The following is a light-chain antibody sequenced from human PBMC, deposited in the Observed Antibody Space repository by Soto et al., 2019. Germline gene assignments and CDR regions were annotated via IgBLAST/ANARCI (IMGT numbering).Light chain of an antibody. V-gene: IGKV1-27*01. Sequence: DIQMTQSPSSLSASLGDRVTITCRASQGISSYLAWYQQQLGKVPKLLISAASTLKSGVPSRFSGSGSGTDFTLTISSLQPEDVATYYCQKYSSVITFGQGTRLEIK. J-gene: IGKJ5*01. CDR3: QKYSSVIT. CDR1: QGISSY. CDR2: AAS.